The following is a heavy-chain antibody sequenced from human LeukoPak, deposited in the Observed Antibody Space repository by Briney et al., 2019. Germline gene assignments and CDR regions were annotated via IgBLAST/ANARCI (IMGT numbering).Heavy chain of an antibody. Sequence: GASVKVSCKASGYTFTSYDINWVRQATGQGLGWMGWMNPNSGNTGYAQKFQGRVTITRNTSISTAYMELSSMRSEDTAVYYYARGGSWVGIVATIGAYYYYMDVWGKGTTVTVSS. V-gene: IGHV1-8*03. D-gene: IGHD5-12*01. CDR1: GYTFTSYD. CDR2: MNPNSGNT. CDR3: ARGGSWVGIVATIGAYYYYMDV. J-gene: IGHJ6*03.